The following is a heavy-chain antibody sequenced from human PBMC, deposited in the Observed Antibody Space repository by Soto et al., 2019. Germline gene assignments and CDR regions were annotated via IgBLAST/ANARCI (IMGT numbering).Heavy chain of an antibody. CDR1: GGSISSYY. CDR2: IYYSGST. D-gene: IGHD3-3*01. Sequence: SETLSLTCTVSGGSISSYYWSWIRQPPGKGLEWIGYIYYSGSTNYNPSLKSRVTISVDTSKNQFSLKLSSVTAADTAVYYCARQGHPFWSGYYDWFDPWGQGTLVTVSS. V-gene: IGHV4-59*08. CDR3: ARQGHPFWSGYYDWFDP. J-gene: IGHJ5*02.